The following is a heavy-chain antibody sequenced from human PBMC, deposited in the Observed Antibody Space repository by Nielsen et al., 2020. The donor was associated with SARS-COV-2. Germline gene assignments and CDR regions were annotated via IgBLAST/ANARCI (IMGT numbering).Heavy chain of an antibody. CDR2: IYFTGRT. J-gene: IGHJ6*02. CDR3: AREASGYDHYKYGMDV. V-gene: IGHV4-31*03. D-gene: IGHD5-12*01. Sequence: SETLSLTCTVSGASISSGGYIWSWIRQHPGKGLEWIGYIYFTGRTSYNPSLKSRVATSVDTSKNQFSLDLKSVTAADTAVYYCAREASGYDHYKYGMDVWGLGATVTVSS. CDR1: GASISSGGYI.